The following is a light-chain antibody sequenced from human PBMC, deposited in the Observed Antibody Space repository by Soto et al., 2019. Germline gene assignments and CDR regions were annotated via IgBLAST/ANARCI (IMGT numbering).Light chain of an antibody. CDR3: QQWNGYST. CDR1: QSISKW. V-gene: IGKV1-5*01. Sequence: DIQMTQSPSTLSASVGARVTITCRASQSISKWLAWYQQKPGKAPKLLIYDVSTLESGVPSRFSGSGSGTEFTLTVSSLQPDDFATYYCQQWNGYSTFGQGTKVDIK. CDR2: DVS. J-gene: IGKJ1*01.